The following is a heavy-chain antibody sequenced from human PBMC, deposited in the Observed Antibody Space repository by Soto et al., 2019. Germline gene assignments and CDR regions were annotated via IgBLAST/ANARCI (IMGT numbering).Heavy chain of an antibody. D-gene: IGHD3-10*01. V-gene: IGHV1-69*01. CDR2: IIPIFGTA. J-gene: IGHJ6*02. Sequence: QVQLVQSGAEVKKPGSSVKVSCKASGGTFSSYAISWVRQAPGQGLEWMGGIIPIFGTANYAQKFQGRVTITADESTSTAYMKLSSLRSEDTAVYYCASARGFGGYYYYGMDVWGQGTKVTVSS. CDR1: GGTFSSYA. CDR3: ASARGFGGYYYYGMDV.